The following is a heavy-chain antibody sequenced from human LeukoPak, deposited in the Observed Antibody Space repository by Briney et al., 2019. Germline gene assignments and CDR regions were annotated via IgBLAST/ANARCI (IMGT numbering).Heavy chain of an antibody. J-gene: IGHJ3*02. CDR3: AKDIVVVPAAPLDAFDI. CDR2: ISSSGSST. CDR1: GFTFSNPY. D-gene: IGHD2-2*01. V-gene: IGHV3-11*01. Sequence: GGSLRLSCAGSGFTFSNPYMSWVRQPPGKGLEWVSYISSSGSSTVYADSVEGRFTISRDNAKNLVYLQLNSLRAEDTAVYYCAKDIVVVPAAPLDAFDIWGQGTMVTVSS.